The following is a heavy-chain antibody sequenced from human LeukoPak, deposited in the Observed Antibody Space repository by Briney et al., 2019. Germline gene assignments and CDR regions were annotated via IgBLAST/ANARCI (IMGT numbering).Heavy chain of an antibody. CDR2: IKQDGSEK. CDR1: GFSVSDYW. CDR3: VRDGGTDWYDP. V-gene: IGHV3-7*01. J-gene: IGHJ5*02. Sequence: GGSLRLSCAASGFSVSDYWMTWVRQAPGRGLEWVANIKQDGSEKTYVDSVKGGFTISRDNAKNSLYLQMDSLRVEETAMYYCVRDGGTDWYDPWGQGTLVTVFS. D-gene: IGHD3-16*01.